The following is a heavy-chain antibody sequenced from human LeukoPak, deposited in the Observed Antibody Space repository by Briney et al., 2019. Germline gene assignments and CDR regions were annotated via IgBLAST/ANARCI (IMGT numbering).Heavy chain of an antibody. CDR2: ISAYNGNT. J-gene: IGHJ4*02. CDR3: ARDLLKSGYGPYDY. V-gene: IGHV1-18*01. CDR1: GYTFTSYG. Sequence: ASVKVSCKASGYTFTSYGISWVRQGPGQGLEWMGWISAYNGNTNYAQKLQGRVTMTTDTSTSTAYMELRSLRSDDTAVYYCARDLLKSGYGPYDYWGQGTLVTVSS. D-gene: IGHD5-12*01.